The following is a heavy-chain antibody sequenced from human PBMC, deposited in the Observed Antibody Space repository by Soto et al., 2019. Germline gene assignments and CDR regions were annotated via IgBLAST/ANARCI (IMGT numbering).Heavy chain of an antibody. CDR1: GFTFDDYA. D-gene: IGHD3-22*01. CDR3: AKDRFYYDRGDAFDI. V-gene: IGHV3-9*01. CDR2: ISWNSGSI. Sequence: EVQLVESGGGLVQPGRSLRLSCAASGFTFDDYAMHWVRQAPGKGLEWVSGISWNSGSIGYADSVKGRFTISRDNSKNTLYLQMNSLRAADTAVYYCAKDRFYYDRGDAFDIWGQGTTVTVSS. J-gene: IGHJ3*02.